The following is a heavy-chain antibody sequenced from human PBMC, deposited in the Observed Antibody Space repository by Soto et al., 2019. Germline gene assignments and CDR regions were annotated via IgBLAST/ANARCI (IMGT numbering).Heavy chain of an antibody. J-gene: IGHJ5*02. CDR3: ARVPDR. D-gene: IGHD2-2*01. CDR2: IYYSGST. Sequence: PSETLSLTCTVSGGSISSYFWSWIRQPPGKGLEWIGYIYYSGSTYYNPSLKSRVTISVDRSKNQFSLKLSSVTAADTAVYYCARVPDRWGQGTLVTVSS. CDR1: GGSISSYF. V-gene: IGHV4-59*12.